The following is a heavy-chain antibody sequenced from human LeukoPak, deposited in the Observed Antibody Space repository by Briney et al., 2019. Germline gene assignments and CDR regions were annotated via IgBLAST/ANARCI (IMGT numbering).Heavy chain of an antibody. Sequence: SSETLSLTRTVSGGSISNYYWSWLRQPPGKELEWMGYIYDSGSTNYNPSLKSRATISVDTSNNQFSLPLSAMPAAGAPVSFFARDLELGYWGQGTLVSVSS. CDR3: ARDLELGY. CDR2: IYDSGST. V-gene: IGHV4-59*12. J-gene: IGHJ4*02. CDR1: GGSISNYY. D-gene: IGHD2/OR15-2a*01.